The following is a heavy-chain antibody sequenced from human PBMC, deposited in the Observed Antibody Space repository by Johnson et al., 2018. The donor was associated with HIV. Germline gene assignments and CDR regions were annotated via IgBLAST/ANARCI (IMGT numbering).Heavy chain of an antibody. CDR2: ISYDGGNK. V-gene: IGHV3-30-3*01. CDR3: AKELADSSGYYADAFDI. Sequence: QMLLVESGGGVVQPGRSLRLSCAASGFTFSSYAMHWVRQAPGKGLEWVAVISYDGGNKYYADSVKGRFTISRDNSKNTLYLQMNSLRAEDTAVYYCAKELADSSGYYADAFDIWGQGTMVTVSS. D-gene: IGHD3-22*01. CDR1: GFTFSSYA. J-gene: IGHJ3*02.